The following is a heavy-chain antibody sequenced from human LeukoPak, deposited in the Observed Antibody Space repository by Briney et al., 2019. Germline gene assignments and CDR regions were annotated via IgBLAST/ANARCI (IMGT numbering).Heavy chain of an antibody. CDR2: ISAYNGNT. D-gene: IGHD3-16*01. V-gene: IGHV1-18*04. Sequence: ASVKVSCKASGYTFTSYYMHWVRQAPGQGLEWMGWISAYNGNTNYAQKLQGRVTMTTDTSTSTAYMELRSLRSDDTAVYYCARIRRYYRFSDYWGQGTLVTVSS. J-gene: IGHJ4*02. CDR1: GYTFTSYY. CDR3: ARIRRYYRFSDY.